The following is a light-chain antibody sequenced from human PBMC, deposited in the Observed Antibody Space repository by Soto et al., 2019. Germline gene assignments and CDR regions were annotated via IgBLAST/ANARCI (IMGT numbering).Light chain of an antibody. CDR3: QQYNNWPWT. J-gene: IGKJ1*01. V-gene: IGKV3-15*01. CDR2: GAS. Sequence: EIVLTPSQVTLSVSPGGSATLSCRASQSISDTLAWNQQKPGQAPRLLIHGASTRAPGFPARFSGSGSGTDFTLIISSLQSEDFAVYYCQQYNNWPWTFGQGTKVDIK. CDR1: QSISDT.